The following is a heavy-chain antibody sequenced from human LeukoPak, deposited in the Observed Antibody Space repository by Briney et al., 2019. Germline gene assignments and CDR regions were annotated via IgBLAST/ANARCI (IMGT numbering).Heavy chain of an antibody. CDR3: ARVIVVAPAANAVAFDI. CDR2: INHSGST. J-gene: IGHJ3*02. V-gene: IGHV4-34*01. CDR1: GGSFSGYY. Sequence: SETLSPTCAVYGGSFSGYYWSWIRQPPGKGLEWIGEINHSGSTNYNPSLKSRVTISVDTSKNQFSLKLSSVTAADTAVYYCARVIVVAPAANAVAFDIWGQGTMVTVSS. D-gene: IGHD2-2*01.